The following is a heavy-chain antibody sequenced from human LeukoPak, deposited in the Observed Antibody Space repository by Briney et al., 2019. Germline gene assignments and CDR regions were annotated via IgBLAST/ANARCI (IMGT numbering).Heavy chain of an antibody. CDR2: ISSSGSTI. Sequence: PGGSLRLSCAASGFTYRDYYMSWVRQAPGKGLEWVSYISSSGSTIYYADSVKGRFTISRDNAENSLYLQMNSPRAEDTAVYYCARVQSVAAAWFDPWGQGTLVTVSS. D-gene: IGHD6-13*01. CDR1: GFTYRDYY. J-gene: IGHJ5*02. CDR3: ARVQSVAAAWFDP. V-gene: IGHV3-11*01.